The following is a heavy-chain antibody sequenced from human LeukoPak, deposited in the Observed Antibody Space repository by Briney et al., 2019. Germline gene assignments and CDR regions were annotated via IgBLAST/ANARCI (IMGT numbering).Heavy chain of an antibody. J-gene: IGHJ4*02. CDR3: AREVAVGIGAYNY. D-gene: IGHD6-13*01. CDR2: ISGSGGST. V-gene: IGHV3-23*01. Sequence: GGSLRLSCAASGFTLSSYAMSWVRQAPGQGLEWVSAISGSGGSTYYADSVKGRFTISRDNAKNSLYLQVNSLRAEDTAVYYCAREVAVGIGAYNYWGQGTLVTVSS. CDR1: GFTLSSYA.